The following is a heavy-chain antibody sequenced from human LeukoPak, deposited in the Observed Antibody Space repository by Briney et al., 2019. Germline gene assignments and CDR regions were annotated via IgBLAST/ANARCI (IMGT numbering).Heavy chain of an antibody. Sequence: SQTLSLTCTVSGGSINSGGYFWSWFRQHPGKGLEWIGYIHYSGSTYYNPSLKSRITISIDTSKYQFSLKLSSVTAADTAVYYCARANTVTTLDYWGQGTLVTVSS. V-gene: IGHV4-31*03. CDR1: GGSINSGGYF. J-gene: IGHJ4*02. D-gene: IGHD4-17*01. CDR3: ARANTVTTLDY. CDR2: IHYSGST.